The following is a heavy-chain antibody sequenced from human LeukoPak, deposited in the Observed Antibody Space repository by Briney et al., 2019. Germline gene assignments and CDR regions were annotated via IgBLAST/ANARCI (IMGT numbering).Heavy chain of an antibody. D-gene: IGHD6-19*01. J-gene: IGHJ4*02. V-gene: IGHV4-4*07. Sequence: SSETLSLTCTVSGGSISSFYWTWIRQPAGKGLEWIGRIYPTGSTNYNPSLKSRVTMSVDTSKNQFSLKLSSVTAADTAMYYCARAAEYSSGWYLFDYWGQETLVTVSA. CDR3: ARAAEYSSGWYLFDY. CDR1: GGSISSFY. CDR2: IYPTGST.